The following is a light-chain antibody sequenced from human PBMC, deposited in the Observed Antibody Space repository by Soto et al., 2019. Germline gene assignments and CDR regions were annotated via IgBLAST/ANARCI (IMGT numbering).Light chain of an antibody. J-gene: IGKJ3*01. Sequence: EIVLTQSPATLSLSPGERATLSCRASQSVRSYLAWYQQKPGQAPRLLIYDASNRATGIPARFSGSGSGTDFTLTISSLEPEDCAVYYCQQRSNSPFTFGPGTKVDIK. CDR3: QQRSNSPFT. CDR2: DAS. V-gene: IGKV3-11*01. CDR1: QSVRSY.